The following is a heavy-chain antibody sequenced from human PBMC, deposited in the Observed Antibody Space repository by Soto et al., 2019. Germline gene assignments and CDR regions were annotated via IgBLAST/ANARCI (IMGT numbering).Heavy chain of an antibody. CDR1: GGSIRSYY. J-gene: IGHJ6*02. Sequence: SETLSLTCTVSGGSIRSYYWSWIRQPPGKGLEWIGYIYYSGSTNYNPTLKSRVTISVDTSKNQSSLKLSSVTAADTAVYYCARGWFGELSYYYGMDVWGQGTTVTVSS. CDR2: IYYSGST. V-gene: IGHV4-59*01. D-gene: IGHD3-10*01. CDR3: ARGWFGELSYYYGMDV.